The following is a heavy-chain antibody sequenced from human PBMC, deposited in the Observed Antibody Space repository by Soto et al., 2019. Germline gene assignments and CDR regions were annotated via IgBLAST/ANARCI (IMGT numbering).Heavy chain of an antibody. CDR1: GGSVSSGSYY. D-gene: IGHD3-22*01. Sequence: QVQLQESGPGLVKPSETLSLTCTVSGGSVSSGSYYWSWIRQPPGKGLEWIGYIYYSGSTNYNPSLKSRVTISVDTSKNQFSLKLSSVTAADTAVYYCARVMKYYYDSSGLLNWGQGTLVTVSS. CDR3: ARVMKYYYDSSGLLN. CDR2: IYYSGST. J-gene: IGHJ4*02. V-gene: IGHV4-61*01.